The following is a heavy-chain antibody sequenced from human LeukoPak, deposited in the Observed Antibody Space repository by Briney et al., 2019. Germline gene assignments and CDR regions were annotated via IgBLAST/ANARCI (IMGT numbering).Heavy chain of an antibody. CDR1: GSTFSSYA. CDR3: AKKYTIFGVVNDAFDI. J-gene: IGHJ3*02. Sequence: GGSLRLSCAASGSTFSSYAMSWVRQAPGKGLEWVSGISGSGGSTYYADSVKGRFTISRDNSKNTLHLQMNSLRAEDTAVYYCAKKYTIFGVVNDAFDIWGQGTMVTVSS. CDR2: ISGSGGST. D-gene: IGHD3-3*01. V-gene: IGHV3-23*01.